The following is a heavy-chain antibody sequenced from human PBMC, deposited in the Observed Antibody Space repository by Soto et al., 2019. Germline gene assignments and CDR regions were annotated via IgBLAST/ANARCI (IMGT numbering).Heavy chain of an antibody. CDR3: ARDSRDYPSTFDP. V-gene: IGHV1-69*04. D-gene: IGHD4-17*01. CDR1: GGTFSSYT. J-gene: IGHJ5*02. CDR2: IIPILGIA. Sequence: GASVKVSCKASGGTFSSYTISWVRQAPGQGLEWMGRIIPILGIANYAQKFQGRVTITADKSTSTAYMELSSLRSEDTAVYYCARDSRDYPSTFDPWGQGTLVTVSS.